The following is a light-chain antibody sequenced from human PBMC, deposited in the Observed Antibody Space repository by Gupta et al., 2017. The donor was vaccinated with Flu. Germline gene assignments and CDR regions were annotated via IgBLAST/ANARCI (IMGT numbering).Light chain of an antibody. J-gene: IGLJ1*01. Sequence: QSVLTQPPSASGAAGQTVTISCSGSRSNIGSNYVSWYQQVPGTAPKLLIHRNYERPSGVPDRFSGSKAGTSASLAISGFQSEDEADYSCAAWDDSPNAYVFGTGT. CDR3: AAWDDSPNAYV. CDR2: RNY. V-gene: IGLV1-44*01. CDR1: RSNIGSNY.